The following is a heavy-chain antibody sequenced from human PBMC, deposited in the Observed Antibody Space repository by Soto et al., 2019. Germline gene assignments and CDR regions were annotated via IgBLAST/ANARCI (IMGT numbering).Heavy chain of an antibody. CDR3: VRARIDY. Sequence: GGFLRLSCAASGFTFNNYWMTWVRQAPGKGLEWVATIKEDGSDKYYGDSVQGRFTISRDNAKSSLFLQLSTLRAGDTAVYYCVRARIDYWGQGTLVTVSS. CDR2: IKEDGSDK. V-gene: IGHV3-7*03. J-gene: IGHJ4*02. CDR1: GFTFNNYW. D-gene: IGHD2-15*01.